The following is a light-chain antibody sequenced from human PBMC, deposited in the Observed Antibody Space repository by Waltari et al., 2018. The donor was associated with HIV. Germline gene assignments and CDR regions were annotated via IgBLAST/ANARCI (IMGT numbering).Light chain of an antibody. J-gene: IGLJ2*01. CDR2: EDK. Sequence: SYDLTQPPSVSVSPGQTASVTCSADKLGDKYFSWYQQKPGQSPVVVIDEDKKRPSGIPERCSGSNSGNTATLTVSGTQAMDEADYYCRAWGSNTAVFGGGTKLTVL. V-gene: IGLV3-1*01. CDR3: RAWGSNTAV. CDR1: KLGDKY.